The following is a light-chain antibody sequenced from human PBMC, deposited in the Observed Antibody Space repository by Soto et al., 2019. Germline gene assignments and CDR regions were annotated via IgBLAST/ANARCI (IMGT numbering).Light chain of an antibody. V-gene: IGLV1-44*01. CDR1: SSNIGSNT. CDR3: AAWDDSRTGYV. J-gene: IGLJ1*01. CDR2: SYN. Sequence: QSVLTQPPSASGTPGQRVTISCSGSSSNIGSNTVNWYQQLPGTAPKLLIYSYNQRPSGVPDRFSGSKSGTSASLAISGLQSEDEADYYCAAWDDSRTGYVFGTGTKLTVL.